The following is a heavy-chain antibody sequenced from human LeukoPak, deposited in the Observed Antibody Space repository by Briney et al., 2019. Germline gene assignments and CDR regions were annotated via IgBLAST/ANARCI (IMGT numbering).Heavy chain of an antibody. Sequence: GGSLRLSCAASGFTFSSYAMSWVRQAPGKGLEWVSAISGSGGSTYYADPVKGRFTISRDNSKNTLYLQMNSLRAEDTAVYYCALGGSYRFDYWGQGTLVTVSS. CDR1: GFTFSSYA. J-gene: IGHJ4*02. V-gene: IGHV3-23*01. CDR3: ALGGSYRFDY. D-gene: IGHD1-26*01. CDR2: ISGSGGST.